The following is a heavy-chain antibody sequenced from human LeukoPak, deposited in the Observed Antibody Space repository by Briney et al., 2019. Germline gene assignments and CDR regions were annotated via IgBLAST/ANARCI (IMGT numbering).Heavy chain of an antibody. Sequence: GGSLRLSCAASVFTFSSYAMSWVRQAPGKGREWVSAISGSGGSTYYADSVKGRFTISRDNSKNTLYLQMNSLRAEDTAVYYCANMNRGSYYRSFDYWGQGTLVTVSS. D-gene: IGHD1-26*01. CDR3: ANMNRGSYYRSFDY. V-gene: IGHV3-23*01. CDR2: ISGSGGST. J-gene: IGHJ4*02. CDR1: VFTFSSYA.